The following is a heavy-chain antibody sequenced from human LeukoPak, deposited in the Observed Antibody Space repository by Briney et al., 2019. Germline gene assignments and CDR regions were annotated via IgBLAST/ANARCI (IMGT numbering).Heavy chain of an antibody. Sequence: GGSLRLSCAASGFTFSSYAMSWVRQAPGKGLEWVSAISGSGGSTYYADSVKGRFTISRDNSKNTLYLQMNSLRAEDAAVYYRAKDWGATTDYFDYWGQGTLVTVSS. CDR3: AKDWGATTDYFDY. V-gene: IGHV3-23*01. CDR1: GFTFSSYA. J-gene: IGHJ4*02. CDR2: ISGSGGST. D-gene: IGHD1-26*01.